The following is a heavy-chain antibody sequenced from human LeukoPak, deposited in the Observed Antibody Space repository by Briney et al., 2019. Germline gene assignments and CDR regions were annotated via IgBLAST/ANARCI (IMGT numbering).Heavy chain of an antibody. V-gene: IGHV3-23*01. CDR2: ITGSGDTT. D-gene: IGHD3-9*01. J-gene: IGHJ4*02. CDR3: AKWGDYDILTGYYVSDF. Sequence: PGASLRLSCAASGFIFRNYAMSWVRQAPGKGLEWVSAITGSGDTTYYADSVKGRFTISRDNPKNTLYVEMSTLRAEDTAVYYCAKWGDYDILTGYYVSDFWGQGTLVTVSS. CDR1: GFIFRNYA.